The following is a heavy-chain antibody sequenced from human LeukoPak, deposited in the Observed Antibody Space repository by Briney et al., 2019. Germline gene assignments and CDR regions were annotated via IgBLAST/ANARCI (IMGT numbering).Heavy chain of an antibody. D-gene: IGHD3-22*01. CDR1: GFTFGDYA. Sequence: PGGSLRLSCTASGFTFGDYAMSWVRQAPGKGLEWVGFIRNKAYGGTTEYAASVKGRFTISRDDSKSIAFLQMNSLKTEDTAVYYCTRDYSYDSSWAYFFDYWGQGTLVTVSS. CDR2: IRNKAYGGTT. V-gene: IGHV3-49*04. CDR3: TRDYSYDSSWAYFFDY. J-gene: IGHJ4*02.